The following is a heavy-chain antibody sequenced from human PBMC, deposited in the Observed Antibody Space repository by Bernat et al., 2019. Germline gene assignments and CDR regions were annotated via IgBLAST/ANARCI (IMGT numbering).Heavy chain of an antibody. CDR3: ASYEDAFDI. CDR1: GFTFSSYA. J-gene: IGHJ3*02. D-gene: IGHD3-3*01. Sequence: EVQLVESGGGLVQPGGSLRLSCAASGFTFSSYAMHWVRQAPGKGLEYVSAISSNGGSTYYANSVKGRFTISRDNSKNTLYLQMGSLRAEDMAVYYCASYEDAFDIWGQGTMVTVSS. V-gene: IGHV3-64*01. CDR2: ISSNGGST.